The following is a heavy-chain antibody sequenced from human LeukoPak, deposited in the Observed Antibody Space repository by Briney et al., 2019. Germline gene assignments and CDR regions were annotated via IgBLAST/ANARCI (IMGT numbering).Heavy chain of an antibody. D-gene: IGHD1-14*01. CDR2: ISGCGGYT. CDR1: GFTFSSYS. J-gene: IGHJ4*02. Sequence: AGSLRLSCAASGFTFSSYSMSWVRQAPGKGLEWVSAISGCGGYTYYADSVKGRFTISRDSSKSTLHLQMDSLRAEDTAVYFCAKSVLTTRTGIDYWGQGTLVTVSS. V-gene: IGHV3-23*01. CDR3: AKSVLTTRTGIDY.